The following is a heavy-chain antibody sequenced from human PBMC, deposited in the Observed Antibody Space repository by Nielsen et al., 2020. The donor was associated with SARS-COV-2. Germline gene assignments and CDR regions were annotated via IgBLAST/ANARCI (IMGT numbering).Heavy chain of an antibody. CDR3: ARGSISMVRGVIQNYYYYYGMDV. Sequence: SQTLSLTCAVYGGSFSGYYWSWIRQPPGKGLEWIGEINHSGSTNYNPSLKSRVTISVDTSKNQFSLKLSSVTAADTAVYYCARGSISMVRGVIQNYYYYYGMDVWGQETTVTVSS. CDR2: INHSGST. CDR1: GGSFSGYY. V-gene: IGHV4-34*01. J-gene: IGHJ6*02. D-gene: IGHD3-10*01.